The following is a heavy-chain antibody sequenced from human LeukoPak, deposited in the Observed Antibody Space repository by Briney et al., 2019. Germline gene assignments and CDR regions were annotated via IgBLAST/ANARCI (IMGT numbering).Heavy chain of an antibody. Sequence: PSETLSLTCAVYGGSFSGYYWSWIRQPPGKGLEWIGEINHSGSTNYNPPLKSRVTISVDTSKNQFSLKLSSVTAADTAVYYCARATVTTVGFDYWGQGTLVTVSS. CDR1: GGSFSGYY. CDR2: INHSGST. J-gene: IGHJ4*02. CDR3: ARATVTTVGFDY. D-gene: IGHD4-17*01. V-gene: IGHV4-34*01.